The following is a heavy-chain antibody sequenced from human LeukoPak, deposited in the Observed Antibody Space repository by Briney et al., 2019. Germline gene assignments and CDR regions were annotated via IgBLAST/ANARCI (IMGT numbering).Heavy chain of an antibody. V-gene: IGHV4-59*01. CDR1: GGSISTYY. Sequence: PSETLSLTCTVSGGSISTYYWSWIRQPPGKGLEWIGYIYYSGNTNYNPSLKRRVIISVDTSKNQFSLKLRSVTAADTAVYYCAREGTVTSGHYGMDVWGQGTTVTVSS. D-gene: IGHD4-17*01. CDR3: AREGTVTSGHYGMDV. J-gene: IGHJ6*02. CDR2: IYYSGNT.